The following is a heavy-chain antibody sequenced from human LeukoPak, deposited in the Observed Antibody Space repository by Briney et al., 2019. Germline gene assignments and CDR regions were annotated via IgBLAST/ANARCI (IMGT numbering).Heavy chain of an antibody. V-gene: IGHV3-53*01. Sequence: GGSLRLSCAASGFTFSNAWMNWVRQAPGKGLEWVSVTYTGGNSYYADSVKGRFIISRDISKNTLYLQMNSLRAEDSALYYCAGRPTGYSSGYVYWGQGALVTVSS. CDR1: GFTFSNAW. CDR3: AGRPTGYSSGYVY. CDR2: TYTGGNS. D-gene: IGHD5-18*01. J-gene: IGHJ4*02.